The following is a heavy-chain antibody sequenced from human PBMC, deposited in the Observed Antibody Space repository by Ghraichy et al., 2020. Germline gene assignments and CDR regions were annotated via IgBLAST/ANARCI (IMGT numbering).Heavy chain of an antibody. V-gene: IGHV3-30*18. D-gene: IGHD3-9*01. Sequence: LSLTCAASGFTFSSYGMHWVRQAPGKGLEWVAVISYDGSNKYYADSVKGRFTISRDNSKNTLYLQMNSLRAEDTAVYYCAKGGVEVILTIYFDYWGQGTLVTVSS. J-gene: IGHJ4*02. CDR3: AKGGVEVILTIYFDY. CDR2: ISYDGSNK. CDR1: GFTFSSYG.